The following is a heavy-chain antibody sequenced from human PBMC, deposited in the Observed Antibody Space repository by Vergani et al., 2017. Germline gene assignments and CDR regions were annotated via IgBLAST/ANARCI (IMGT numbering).Heavy chain of an antibody. J-gene: IGHJ6*03. Sequence: QVQLQESGPGLVKPSETLSLTCTVSGGSISSSSYYWGWIRQPPGKGLEWIGSIYYSGRTYYNPSLKSRVTISVDTSKNQFSLKLISVTAADTAVYYCARHLSGYSLGSYYYYMDVWGKGTTVTVSS. V-gene: IGHV4-39*01. CDR3: ARHLSGYSLGSYYYYMDV. CDR2: IYYSGRT. D-gene: IGHD3-9*01. CDR1: GGSISSSSYY.